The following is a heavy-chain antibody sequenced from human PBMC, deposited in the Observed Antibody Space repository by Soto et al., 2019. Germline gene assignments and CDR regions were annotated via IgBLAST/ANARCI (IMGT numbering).Heavy chain of an antibody. V-gene: IGHV4-31*03. CDR3: ARDLGGAYNWFDP. Sequence: SETLSLTCTVSGGSISSGGYYWSWIRQHPGKGLEWIGYIYYSGSTYYNPSLKSRVTISVDTPKNQFSLKLSSVTAADTAVYYCARDLGGAYNWFDPWGQGTLVTVSS. D-gene: IGHD3-16*01. CDR2: IYYSGST. J-gene: IGHJ5*02. CDR1: GGSISSGGYY.